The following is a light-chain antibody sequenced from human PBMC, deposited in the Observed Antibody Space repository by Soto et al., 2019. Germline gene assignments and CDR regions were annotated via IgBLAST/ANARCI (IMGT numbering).Light chain of an antibody. CDR3: LLSYSGARV. CDR2: XXX. J-gene: IGLJ3*02. V-gene: IGLV7-46*01. CDR1: TGAVTSGHY. Sequence: QAVVTQEPSLTVSPGGTVTLTCGSSTGAVTSGHYPYWFQQKPGQAPXTLXXXXXXXXXWXPAXFXXSLLXXXXALTLSGXXXXXXXEYYCLLSYSGARVFGGGTKVTVL.